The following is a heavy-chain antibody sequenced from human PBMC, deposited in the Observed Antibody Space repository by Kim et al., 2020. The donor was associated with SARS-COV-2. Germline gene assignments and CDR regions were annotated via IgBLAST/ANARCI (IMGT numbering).Heavy chain of an antibody. V-gene: IGHV4-4*02. J-gene: IGHJ4*02. Sequence: SETLSLTCAVSGDSISSSNWCSWVRQPPGKGLEWIGEIYHSGITNYNPSLKSRVTISVDKSKNQFSLKLSSVTAADTAVYFCARGGGSRPVFDYWGQGTLVTVSS. D-gene: IGHD1-26*01. CDR3: ARGGGSRPVFDY. CDR1: GDSISSSNW. CDR2: IYHSGIT.